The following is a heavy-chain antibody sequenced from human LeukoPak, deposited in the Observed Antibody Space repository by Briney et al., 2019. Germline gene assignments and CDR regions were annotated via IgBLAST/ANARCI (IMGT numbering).Heavy chain of an antibody. CDR1: GYTLTSYG. J-gene: IGHJ6*02. CDR3: ARDPRYCGGDCWNYYYYGMDV. V-gene: IGHV1-69*13. CDR2: IIPIFGTA. D-gene: IGHD2-21*02. Sequence: GASVKVSCKASGYTLTSYGISWVRQAPGQGLEWMGGIIPIFGTANYAQKFQGRVTITADESTSTAYMELSSLRSEDTAVYYCARDPRYCGGDCWNYYYYGMDVWGQGTTVTVSS.